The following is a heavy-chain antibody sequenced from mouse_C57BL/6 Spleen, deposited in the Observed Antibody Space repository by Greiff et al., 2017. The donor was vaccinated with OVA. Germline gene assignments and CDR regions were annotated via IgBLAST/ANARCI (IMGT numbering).Heavy chain of an antibody. V-gene: IGHV3-6*01. CDR3: APHYYGSSYWYFDV. D-gene: IGHD1-1*01. J-gene: IGHJ1*03. CDR2: ISYDGSN. Sequence: EVQLMESGPGLVKPSQSLSLTCSVTGYSITSGYYWNWIRQFPGNKLEWMGYISYDGSNNYNPSLKNRISITRDTSKSQFFLKLNSVTTEDTATYYCAPHYYGSSYWYFDVWGTGTTVTVSS. CDR1: GYSITSGYY.